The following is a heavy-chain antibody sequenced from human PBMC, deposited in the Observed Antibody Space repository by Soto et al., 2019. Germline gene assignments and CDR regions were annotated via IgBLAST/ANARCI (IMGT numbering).Heavy chain of an antibody. V-gene: IGHV3-64D*06. J-gene: IGHJ4*02. CDR3: VKDTWNDHGYFDY. D-gene: IGHD1-1*01. CDR2: ISSNGGST. Sequence: GGSLRLSCAASGFTFSSYAMHWVRQAPGKGLQYVSAISSNGGSTYYIESVKGRFTISRDNSKNTLYLQMSSLRAEDTAVYYCVKDTWNDHGYFDYWGQGTLVTVSS. CDR1: GFTFSSYA.